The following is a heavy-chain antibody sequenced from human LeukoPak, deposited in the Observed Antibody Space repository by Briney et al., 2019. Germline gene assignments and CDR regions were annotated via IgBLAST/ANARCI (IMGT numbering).Heavy chain of an antibody. Sequence: GRSLSLSCVASGFSFSENWTHWVRHAAGEGLAWVSHINRDGGLTNYADSVKGRFTISRDNARNTVYLQMSSLRVDDTAIDFCAREEHRLAEVGTSALNLGGQGTLVTVS. D-gene: IGHD6-13*01. V-gene: IGHV3-74*01. CDR1: GFSFSENW. J-gene: IGHJ3*01. CDR2: INRDGGLT. CDR3: AREEHRLAEVGTSALNL.